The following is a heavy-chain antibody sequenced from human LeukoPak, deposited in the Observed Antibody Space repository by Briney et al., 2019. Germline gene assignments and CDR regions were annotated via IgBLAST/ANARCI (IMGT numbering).Heavy chain of an antibody. CDR2: IYYSGST. CDR1: GGSFSGYY. J-gene: IGHJ4*02. CDR3: ARYDYDSSGYFYDY. Sequence: SETLSLTCAVFGGSFSGYYWSWIRQPPGKGLEWIGYIYYSGSTNYNPSLKSRVTISVDTSKNQFSLKLSSVTAADTAVYYCARYDYDSSGYFYDYWGQGTLVTVSS. V-gene: IGHV4-59*08. D-gene: IGHD3-22*01.